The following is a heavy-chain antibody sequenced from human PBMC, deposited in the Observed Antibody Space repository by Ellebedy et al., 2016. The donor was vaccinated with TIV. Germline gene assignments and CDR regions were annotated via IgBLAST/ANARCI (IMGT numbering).Heavy chain of an antibody. Sequence: GESLKISCAASGFTFRSYSMNWVRQAPGKGLEWVSHIKSSSNPIYYADSVKDRFIISRDNAKNSLYLQMNNLRDEDTAVYYCSRDGGRGGGNDFWGQGTLVIVSS. D-gene: IGHD3-16*01. J-gene: IGHJ4*02. V-gene: IGHV3-48*02. CDR3: SRDGGRGGGNDF. CDR2: IKSSSNPI. CDR1: GFTFRSYS.